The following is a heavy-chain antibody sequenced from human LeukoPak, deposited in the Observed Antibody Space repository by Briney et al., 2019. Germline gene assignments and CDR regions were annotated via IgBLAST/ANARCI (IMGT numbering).Heavy chain of an antibody. V-gene: IGHV3-33*01. Sequence: PGGSLRLSCVASGFTFSSYGMHWVRQAPGKGLEWVAVIWYDGSNKYYADSVKGRFTISRDNSKNTLYLQMNNLRAEDTAMYYCARVDTTLSYKLDYWGQGTLVTVSS. D-gene: IGHD1-1*01. CDR2: IWYDGSNK. J-gene: IGHJ4*02. CDR3: ARVDTTLSYKLDY. CDR1: GFTFSSYG.